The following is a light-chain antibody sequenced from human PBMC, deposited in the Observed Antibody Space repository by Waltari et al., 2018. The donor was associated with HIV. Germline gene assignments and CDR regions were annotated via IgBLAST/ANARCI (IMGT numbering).Light chain of an antibody. J-gene: IGKJ2*01. V-gene: IGKV3-20*01. CDR3: QQFYRPPYT. CDR1: QSVSSGY. CDR2: GDS. Sequence: TVLTQSPGTLSLSPGERATLSCRASQSVSSGYLAWYQQKPGQAPRLFIFGDSSRATGVPDRFSGSESGTDFTLTIDRLEPEEFAVYYCQQFYRPPYTFGQGTKLEIK.